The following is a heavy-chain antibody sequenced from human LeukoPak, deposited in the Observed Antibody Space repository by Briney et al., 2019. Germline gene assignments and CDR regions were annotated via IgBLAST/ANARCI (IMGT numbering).Heavy chain of an antibody. CDR1: GFTFSGYG. Sequence: GRSLRLSCTASGFTFSGYGMHWVRQAPGKGLEWVSVIYSGGSTYYADSVKGRFTISRDNSKNTLYLQMNSLRAEDTAVYYCAREGPDSSGYYSDYWGQGTLVTVSS. V-gene: IGHV3-53*01. J-gene: IGHJ4*02. CDR3: AREGPDSSGYYSDY. CDR2: IYSGGST. D-gene: IGHD3-22*01.